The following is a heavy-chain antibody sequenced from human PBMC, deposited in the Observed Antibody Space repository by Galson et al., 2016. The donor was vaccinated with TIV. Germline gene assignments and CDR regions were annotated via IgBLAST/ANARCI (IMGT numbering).Heavy chain of an antibody. Sequence: LSLTCSVSGGSISSHYWSWIRQLPGKGLEWIGSVHYSGSTYYNHSLKSRVTISIDRSKNQFSLNLGSVTAVDTAVYYCAREGVPLSGDSPTSAFDVWGQGTMVTVSS. D-gene: IGHD2-21*01. J-gene: IGHJ3*01. CDR2: VHYSGST. V-gene: IGHV4-59*11. CDR1: GGSISSHY. CDR3: AREGVPLSGDSPTSAFDV.